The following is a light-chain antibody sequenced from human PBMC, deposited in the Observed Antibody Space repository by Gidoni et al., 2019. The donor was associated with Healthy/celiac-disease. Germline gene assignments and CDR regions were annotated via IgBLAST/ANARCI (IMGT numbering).Light chain of an antibody. CDR1: QSVSSY. CDR2: DAS. Sequence: EIVLTQSPAPLSLSPGERATLSCRASQSVSSYLAWYQQKPGQAPRLLIYDASNRATGIPARFSGSGSGTDFTLTISSLEPEDFAVYYCQQRSNWPLITFGQXTRLEIK. V-gene: IGKV3-11*01. CDR3: QQRSNWPLIT. J-gene: IGKJ5*01.